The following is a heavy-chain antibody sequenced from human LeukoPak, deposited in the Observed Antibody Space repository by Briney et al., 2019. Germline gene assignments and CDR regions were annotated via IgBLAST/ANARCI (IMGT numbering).Heavy chain of an antibody. V-gene: IGHV3-15*01. Sequence: RAGGSLRLSCAASGFNFNYAWMTWVRQAPGKGLEWVGRIKSKTDGETRDYAAPVKDRFFLSRDDPERTVSLQMNNLNTQDTAVYYCTTLVGAPMYWGQGTRVTVSS. CDR1: GFNFNYAW. CDR3: TTLVGAPMY. D-gene: IGHD1-26*01. J-gene: IGHJ4*02. CDR2: IKSKTDGETR.